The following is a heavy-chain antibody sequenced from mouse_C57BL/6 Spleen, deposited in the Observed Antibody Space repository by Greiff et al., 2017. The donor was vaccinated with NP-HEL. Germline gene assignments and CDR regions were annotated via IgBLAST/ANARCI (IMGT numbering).Heavy chain of an antibody. D-gene: IGHD4-1*01. CDR2: IYPGDGDT. Sequence: QVQLQQSGPELVKPGASVKISCKASGYAFSSSWMNWVKQRPGKGLEWIGRIYPGDGDTNYNGKFKGKATLTADKSSSTAYMQLSSLTSEDSAVYVCARLGTGFYYFDYWGQGTTLTVSS. V-gene: IGHV1-82*01. CDR3: ARLGTGFYYFDY. J-gene: IGHJ2*01. CDR1: GYAFSSSW.